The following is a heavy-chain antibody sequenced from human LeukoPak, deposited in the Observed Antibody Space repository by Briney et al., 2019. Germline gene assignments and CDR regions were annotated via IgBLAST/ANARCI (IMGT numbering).Heavy chain of an antibody. D-gene: IGHD2-2*01. J-gene: IGHJ5*02. CDR2: IIPILGIA. CDR1: GGTFSSYA. V-gene: IGHV1-69*04. Sequence: SVKVSCKASGGTFSSYAISWVRQAPGQGLEWMGMIIPILGIANYAQKFQGRVTITADKSTSTAYMELSSLRSEDTAMYYCARVYCSRTSCYYWFDPWGQGTLVTVSS. CDR3: ARVYCSRTSCYYWFDP.